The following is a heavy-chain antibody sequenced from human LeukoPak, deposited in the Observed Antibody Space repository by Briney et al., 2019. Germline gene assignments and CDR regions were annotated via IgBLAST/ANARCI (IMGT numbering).Heavy chain of an antibody. CDR2: IIPNSGDT. CDR1: GYTFTDYY. J-gene: IGHJ5*02. CDR3: ARAGGCSAGSCYRS. D-gene: IGHD2-15*01. Sequence: AASVTVSCTASGYTFTDYYMHWVRQAPGQGLEWVGWIIPNSGDTNYAQKFQGRVTMTRDTSITTAYMEVSSLRSEDTAVYYCARAGGCSAGSCYRSWGQGTLVTVSS. V-gene: IGHV1-2*02.